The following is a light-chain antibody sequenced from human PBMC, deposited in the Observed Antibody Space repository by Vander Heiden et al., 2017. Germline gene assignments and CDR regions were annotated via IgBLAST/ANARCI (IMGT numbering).Light chain of an antibody. V-gene: IGLV4-69*01. CDR2: VNSDGSH. J-gene: IGLJ3*02. Sequence: QLLLTQSPSASASLGASVKLTCTLSSGHSRYAIAWHQQQPERGPRYLMKVNSDGSHSKGDGIPDRFSGSSSGAERYLTISSLQSEDEADYYCQTWGTGDWVFGGGTKLTVL. CDR1: SGHSRYA. CDR3: QTWGTGDWV.